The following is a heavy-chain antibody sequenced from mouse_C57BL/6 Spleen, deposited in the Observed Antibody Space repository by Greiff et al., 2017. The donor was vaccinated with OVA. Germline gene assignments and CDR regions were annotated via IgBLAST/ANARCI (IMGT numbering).Heavy chain of an antibody. CDR2: IYPGDGDT. J-gene: IGHJ3*01. CDR1: GYAFSSSW. CDR3: ANIEGWFAD. V-gene: IGHV1-82*01. Sequence: QVQLQQSGPELVKPGASVKISCKASGYAFSSSWMNWVKQRPGKGLEWIGRIYPGDGDTNYNGKFKGKATLTADKSSSTAYMQLSSLTSEDSAVYFCANIEGWFADWGQGTLVTVSA.